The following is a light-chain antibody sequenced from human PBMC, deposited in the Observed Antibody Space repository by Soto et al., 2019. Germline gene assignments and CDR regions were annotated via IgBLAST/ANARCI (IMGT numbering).Light chain of an antibody. V-gene: IGKV3-15*01. J-gene: IGKJ5*01. CDR1: QSVSSN. Sequence: EIVTTQSPATQSVSPGERASLSCRASQSVSSNLAWYQQKPGQAPRLLIYGASTRATGIPARFSGSGSGTDFTLSISSLQSEDFAVYYCQQYNNWPPITFGQGTRLEIK. CDR2: GAS. CDR3: QQYNNWPPIT.